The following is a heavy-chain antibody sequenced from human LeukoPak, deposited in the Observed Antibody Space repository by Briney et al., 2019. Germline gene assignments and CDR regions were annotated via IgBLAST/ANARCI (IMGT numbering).Heavy chain of an antibody. V-gene: IGHV4-34*01. J-gene: IGHJ4*02. Sequence: PSETLSLTCAVYGGSFSGYYWSWIRQPPGKGLEWIGEINHSGSTNYNPSLKSRVTISVDTSKNQFSLKLSSVTAADTAVYYCARERHNIYSYGFDYWGQGTLVTVSS. D-gene: IGHD5-18*01. CDR2: INHSGST. CDR1: GGSFSGYY. CDR3: ARERHNIYSYGFDY.